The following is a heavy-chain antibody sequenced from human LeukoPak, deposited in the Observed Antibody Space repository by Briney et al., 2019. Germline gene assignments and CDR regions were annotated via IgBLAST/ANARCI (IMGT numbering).Heavy chain of an antibody. CDR1: GYSFTTYW. D-gene: IGHD2-15*01. CDR2: IYPGDSDP. V-gene: IGHV5-51*01. J-gene: IGHJ4*02. Sequence: HGESLKISCKGSGYSFTTYWIDWVRQLPGKGLEWMGIIYPGDSDPRYSPSFQGQVTISADKSISTAYLQWTSLKAADTALYYCARQRCSGGTCYSDYWGQGTLVTVSS. CDR3: ARQRCSGGTCYSDY.